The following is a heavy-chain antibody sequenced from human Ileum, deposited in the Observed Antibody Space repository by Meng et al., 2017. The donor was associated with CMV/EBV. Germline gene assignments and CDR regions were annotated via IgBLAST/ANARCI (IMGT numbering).Heavy chain of an antibody. CDR3: TKHPFSTSVT. J-gene: IGHJ5*02. V-gene: IGHV3-30*02. D-gene: IGHD2-2*01. CDR2: IYRDSRHK. Sequence: VQLVESGGGVVQPWGSLRLACTASDFIFSSYDMHWVRQAPGRGPQWVAFIYRDSRHKEYLDSVRGRFTISRDNSKNTMYLQMNSLRVEDTALYFCTKHPFSTSVTWGQGTLVTVSS. CDR1: DFIFSSYD.